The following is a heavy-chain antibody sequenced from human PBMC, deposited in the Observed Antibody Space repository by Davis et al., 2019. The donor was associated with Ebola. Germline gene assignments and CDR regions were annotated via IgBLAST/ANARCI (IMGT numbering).Heavy chain of an antibody. V-gene: IGHV3-21*01. CDR3: ARSRGY. CDR1: GFTFSSYT. CDR2: LSSSSTYR. J-gene: IGHJ4*02. Sequence: GESLKISCAASGFTFSSYTMNWVRQAPGKGLEWVSSLSSSSTYRYYADSVKGRFTISRDNAKNSLYLQINGLRAEDTAVYYCARSRGYWGQGTLVTVSS. D-gene: IGHD3-10*01.